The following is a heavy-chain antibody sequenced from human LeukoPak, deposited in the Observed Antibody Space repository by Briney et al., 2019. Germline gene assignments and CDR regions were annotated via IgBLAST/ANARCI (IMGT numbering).Heavy chain of an antibody. J-gene: IGHJ6*02. D-gene: IGHD3-10*01. V-gene: IGHV4-34*01. Sequence: SETLSLTCTVSGGSISSYYWSWIRQPPGKGLEWIGEINHSGSTNYNPSLKSRVTTSVDTSKNQFSLKLSSVTAADTAVYYCARLNMVRGPYGMDVWGQGTTVTVSS. CDR3: ARLNMVRGPYGMDV. CDR2: INHSGST. CDR1: GGSISSYY.